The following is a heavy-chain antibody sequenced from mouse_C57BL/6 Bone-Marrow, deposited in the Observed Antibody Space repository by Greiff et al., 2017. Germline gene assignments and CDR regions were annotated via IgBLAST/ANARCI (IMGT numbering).Heavy chain of an antibody. CDR2: IYPRSGNT. Sequence: QVQLQQSGAELARPGASVKLSCKASGYTFTSYGISWVKQRTGQGLEWIGEIYPRSGNTYYNEKFKGKATLTADKPSSTAYMELRSLTSEDSAVYFCARRGLLYYGRMDYWGQGTSVTVSS. J-gene: IGHJ4*01. D-gene: IGHD1-1*01. V-gene: IGHV1-81*01. CDR3: ARRGLLYYGRMDY. CDR1: GYTFTSYG.